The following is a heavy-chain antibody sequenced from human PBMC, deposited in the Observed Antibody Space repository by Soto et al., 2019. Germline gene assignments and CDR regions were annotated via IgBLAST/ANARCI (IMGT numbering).Heavy chain of an antibody. V-gene: IGHV1-18*01. CDR3: ARDPYDILTGYSFYYYYGMDV. J-gene: IGHJ6*02. CDR1: GYTFTSYG. Sequence: ASVKVSCKASGYTFTSYGISWVRQAPGQGLEWMGWISAYNGNTNYAQKLQGRVTMTTDTSTSTAYMELRSLRSDDTAVYYCARDPYDILTGYSFYYYYGMDVWGQGTTVTV. D-gene: IGHD3-9*01. CDR2: ISAYNGNT.